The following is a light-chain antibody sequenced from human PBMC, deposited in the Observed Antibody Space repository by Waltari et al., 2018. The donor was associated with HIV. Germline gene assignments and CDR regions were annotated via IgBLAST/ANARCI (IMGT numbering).Light chain of an antibody. CDR2: HVS. J-gene: IGLJ1*01. CDR1: SRAVGGYNS. V-gene: IGLV2-14*03. Sequence: QSALTQPASVSGSPGQSLTIPCTGPSRAVGGYNSVSWYQQHPGKAPKLMIFHVSNRPSGVSTRFSGSKSGNTASLTISALQAEDEADYYCSSYTSDSTYVFGTGTQVTLL. CDR3: SSYTSDSTYV.